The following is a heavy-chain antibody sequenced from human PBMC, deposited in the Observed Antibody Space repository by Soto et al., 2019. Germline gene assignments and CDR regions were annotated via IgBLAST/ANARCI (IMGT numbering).Heavy chain of an antibody. CDR2: FNPNSGDT. J-gene: IGHJ4*02. V-gene: IGHV1-2*02. Sequence: GASVKVSCKASGYIFTAYSMHWVLQSPGQGLEWVGCFNPNSGDTIYAQKFQGRVTLTGDTSISTAYMELYSLTSDDTAVYYCAREASAVISLDYWGQGTLVTVSS. CDR3: AREASAVISLDY. CDR1: GYIFTAYS. D-gene: IGHD6-19*01.